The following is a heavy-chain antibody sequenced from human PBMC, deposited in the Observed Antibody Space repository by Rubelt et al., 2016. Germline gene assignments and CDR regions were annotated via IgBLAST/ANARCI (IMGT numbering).Heavy chain of an antibody. Sequence: SPRLFCAASGFTFDDYAMHWVRQAPGKGLEWVSSISYNGGFIGYADSVQGRFTISRDHAKKSLYLQMNSLRAEDTALYYCAKDMGFHYGSGVDYWGQGTLVTVSS. J-gene: IGHJ4*02. CDR2: ISYNGGFI. CDR3: AKDMGFHYGSGVDY. CDR1: GFTFDDYA. D-gene: IGHD3-10*01. V-gene: IGHV3-9*01.